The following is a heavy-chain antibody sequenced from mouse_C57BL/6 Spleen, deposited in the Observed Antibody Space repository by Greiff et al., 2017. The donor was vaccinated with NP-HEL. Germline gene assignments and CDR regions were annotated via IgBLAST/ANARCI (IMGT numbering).Heavy chain of an antibody. CDR2: INPNYGTT. D-gene: IGHD1-1*01. V-gene: IGHV1-39*01. J-gene: IGHJ4*01. CDR1: GYSFTDYN. Sequence: EVQLKESGPELVKPGASVKISCKASGYSFTDYNMNWVKQSNGKSLEWIGVINPNYGTTSYNQKFKGKATLTVDQSSSTAYMQLNSLASEDSAVYYCARFPYGSSYDYAMDYWGQGTSVTVSS. CDR3: ARFPYGSSYDYAMDY.